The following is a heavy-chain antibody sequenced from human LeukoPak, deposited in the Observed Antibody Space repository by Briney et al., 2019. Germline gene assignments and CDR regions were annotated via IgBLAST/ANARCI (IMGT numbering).Heavy chain of an antibody. CDR1: GFTFRSYS. D-gene: IGHD2-21*02. CDR3: ARSDYCGGDCYSSLSNY. J-gene: IGHJ4*02. CDR2: ISSSSSHI. Sequence: PGGSLRLSCAASGFTFRSYSMNWVRQAPGKGLEWVSSISSSSSHIYYADSVKGRFTISRDNAKDSLYLQMNSLRAEDTAVYFCARSDYCGGDCYSSLSNYWGQGTLVTVSP. V-gene: IGHV3-21*01.